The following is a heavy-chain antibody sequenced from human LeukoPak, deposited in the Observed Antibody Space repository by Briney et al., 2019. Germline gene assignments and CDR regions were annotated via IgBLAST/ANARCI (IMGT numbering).Heavy chain of an antibody. CDR2: ISWNSGSI. V-gene: IGHV3-9*01. J-gene: IGHJ4*02. D-gene: IGHD4-17*01. CDR1: GFTFDDYA. Sequence: GGSLRLSCAASGFTFDDYAMHWVRQAPGKGLEWVSGISWNSGSIGYADSVKGRFTISRDNAKNSLYLQMNSLRAEDTAVYYCARDFNDYGRTKLAPFDYWGQGTLVTVSS. CDR3: ARDFNDYGRTKLAPFDY.